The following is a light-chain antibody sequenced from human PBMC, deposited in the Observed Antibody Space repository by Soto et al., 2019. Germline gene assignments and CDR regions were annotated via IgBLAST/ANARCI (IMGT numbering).Light chain of an antibody. V-gene: IGKV3-20*01. CDR1: QSVSSRS. J-gene: IGKJ1*01. CDR2: GAS. Sequence: EIVLTQSPGTLSFCPGERATLSCRASQSVSSRSLAWYQQKPGQAPRLLISGASSRAADIPDRFSGSGSGTDFTLTINRLEPEDFAVYYCQQYDSSPRTFGQGTKVDIK. CDR3: QQYDSSPRT.